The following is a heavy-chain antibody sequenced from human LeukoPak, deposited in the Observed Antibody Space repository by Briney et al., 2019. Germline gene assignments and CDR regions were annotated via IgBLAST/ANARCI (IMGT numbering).Heavy chain of an antibody. D-gene: IGHD1-26*01. Sequence: PGGSLRLSCAASGFTFSSYSMNWVRQAPGKGLEWVSSISSSSSYIYYADSVKGRFTISRDNSKNTLYLQMNSLRAEDTAVYYCAKDGVGATPSYYFDYWGQGTLVTVSS. V-gene: IGHV3-21*04. CDR1: GFTFSSYS. CDR2: ISSSSSYI. J-gene: IGHJ4*02. CDR3: AKDGVGATPSYYFDY.